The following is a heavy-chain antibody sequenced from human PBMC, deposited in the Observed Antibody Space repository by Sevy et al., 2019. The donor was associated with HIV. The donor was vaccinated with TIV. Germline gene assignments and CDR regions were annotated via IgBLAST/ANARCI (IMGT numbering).Heavy chain of an antibody. D-gene: IGHD3-3*01. CDR2: IYSGGGT. CDR3: ATSSDFWTGHCTN. CDR1: GFTVSSNY. Sequence: GGSLRLSCSASGFTVSSNYMSWVRQAPGKGLEWVSVIYSGGGTYYADSVKGRFTISRDNSKNTLYLQINSLRAEDTAVYYCATSSDFWTGHCTNWGQGTLVTVSS. V-gene: IGHV3-53*01. J-gene: IGHJ4*02.